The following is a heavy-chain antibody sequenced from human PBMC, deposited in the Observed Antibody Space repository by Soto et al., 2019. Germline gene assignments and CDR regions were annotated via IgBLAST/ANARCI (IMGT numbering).Heavy chain of an antibody. Sequence: QVQLVQSGAEVRRPGGSVRISCKTSGYNFNTYGIIWVRQAPGQGLEWMGWISGYNGYTKYAQSLEDRVTLSTDTSTSTAYLQLRSLRSGDTAVYSCARDRDYSHTDADIDFWGQGTLVTVSS. J-gene: IGHJ4*02. D-gene: IGHD3-16*01. CDR3: ARDRDYSHTDADIDF. CDR1: GYNFNTYG. CDR2: ISGYNGYT. V-gene: IGHV1-18*01.